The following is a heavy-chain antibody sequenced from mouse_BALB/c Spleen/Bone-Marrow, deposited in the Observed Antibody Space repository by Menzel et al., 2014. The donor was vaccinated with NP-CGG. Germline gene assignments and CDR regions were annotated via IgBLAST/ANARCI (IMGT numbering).Heavy chain of an antibody. V-gene: IGHV1-69*02. Sequence: QVQLQQPGAELVKPGASVKPSCKASGYTFTSYWMHWVKQRPGQGLEWIGEIDPSDSYTNYNQKFKGKATLTVDKSSSTAYMQLSSLTSEDSAVYFCARWLLRYYAMDDWGQGTSVTVSS. CDR1: GYTFTSYW. D-gene: IGHD2-3*01. J-gene: IGHJ4*01. CDR3: ARWLLRYYAMDD. CDR2: IDPSDSYT.